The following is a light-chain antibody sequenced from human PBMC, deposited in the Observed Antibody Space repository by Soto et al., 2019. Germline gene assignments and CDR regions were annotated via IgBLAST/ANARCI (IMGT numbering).Light chain of an antibody. CDR2: KAS. V-gene: IGKV1-5*03. CDR1: QSISSW. CDR3: QQYNSYPLT. Sequence: DIQMTQSPSTLSASGGDRVTITCRASQSISSWLAWYQQKPGKAPKLLISKASTLESGVPARFSGSGSGTEFPPTISSLQPDDCATYYFQQYNSYPLTFGGGTKVELK. J-gene: IGKJ4*01.